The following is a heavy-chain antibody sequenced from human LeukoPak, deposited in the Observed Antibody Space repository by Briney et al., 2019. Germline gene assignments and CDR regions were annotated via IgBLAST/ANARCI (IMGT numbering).Heavy chain of an antibody. CDR3: ARVYRGVRGSYPDY. CDR2: IYYSGST. V-gene: IGHV4-38-2*02. CDR1: GYSISSDYY. D-gene: IGHD3-16*02. Sequence: PSETLSLTCTVSGYSISSDYYWAWIRQPPGKGLEWIGSIYYSGSTYYNPSLKSRVTISVDTSKNQFSLKLSSVTAADTAVYYCARVYRGVRGSYPDYWGQGTLVTVSS. J-gene: IGHJ4*02.